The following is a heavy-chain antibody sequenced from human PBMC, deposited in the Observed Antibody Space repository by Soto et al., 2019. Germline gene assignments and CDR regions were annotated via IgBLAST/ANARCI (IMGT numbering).Heavy chain of an antibody. Sequence: ASVKVSCKASGYTFTGYYMHWVRQAPGQGLEWMGWIDANSGDTNYAQKFQGRVTMTTDTSTSTAYMELRSLRSDDTAVYYCARVTLVIMRVVDMDVWGKGTTVTVSS. V-gene: IGHV1-2*02. CDR1: GYTFTGYY. CDR2: IDANSGDT. CDR3: ARVTLVIMRVVDMDV. J-gene: IGHJ6*03. D-gene: IGHD3-9*01.